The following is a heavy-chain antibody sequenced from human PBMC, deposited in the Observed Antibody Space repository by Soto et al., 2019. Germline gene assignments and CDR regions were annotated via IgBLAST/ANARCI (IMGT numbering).Heavy chain of an antibody. Sequence: QVQLQQWGAGLLKPSETLSLTCAVYGGSFSGYYWSWIRQPPGKGLEWIGEINHSGSTNYNPSLKRRVTISVDTSKTQFSLKLSSVTAADTAVYYCARGGSCSSTSCYAPRGVRYFDLWVRGTLVTVSS. CDR1: GGSFSGYY. CDR3: ARGGSCSSTSCYAPRGVRYFDL. J-gene: IGHJ2*01. V-gene: IGHV4-34*01. CDR2: INHSGST. D-gene: IGHD2-2*01.